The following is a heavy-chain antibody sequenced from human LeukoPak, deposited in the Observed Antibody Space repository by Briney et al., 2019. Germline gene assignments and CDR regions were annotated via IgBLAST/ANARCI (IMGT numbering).Heavy chain of an antibody. CDR2: ITGSGGNT. CDR1: GFTFSSYA. J-gene: IGHJ3*02. CDR3: AKDREQRWLHLGAFDM. D-gene: IGHD5-24*01. V-gene: IGHV3-23*01. Sequence: GGSLRLSCAASGFTFSSYAMSWVRQATGKGLEWVSGITGSGGNTYYADSVKGRFTISRDNSKNRLYLRMNSLRAEDTAVYYCAKDREQRWLHLGAFDMWGQGTMVTVSS.